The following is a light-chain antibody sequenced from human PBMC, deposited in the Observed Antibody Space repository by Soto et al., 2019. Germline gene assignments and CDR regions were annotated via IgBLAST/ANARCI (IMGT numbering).Light chain of an antibody. Sequence: QSALTQPASVSGSPGQSITISCTGTSSDVGAYNYVSWYQHPPGKAPKLMIYDVSSRPSGISHPFSGSKSGSMASLTISGLQAEDEADYYCTSYTSGATLIFGGGTKLTVL. J-gene: IGLJ2*01. CDR2: DVS. V-gene: IGLV2-14*03. CDR1: SSDVGAYNY. CDR3: TSYTSGATLI.